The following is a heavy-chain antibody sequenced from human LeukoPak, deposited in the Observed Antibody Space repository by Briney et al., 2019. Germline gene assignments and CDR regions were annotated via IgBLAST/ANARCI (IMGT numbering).Heavy chain of an antibody. Sequence: GGSLRLSCAASGFSFSTYAMSWVRQAPGRGLEWVSTVSGSGDSTYFADSVKGRFTISRDNSKNTLFLQMNSLRAEDTAVYYCAKGGQYGSSWYLIDYWGLGTLVTVSS. CDR2: VSGSGDST. V-gene: IGHV3-23*01. D-gene: IGHD6-13*01. CDR1: GFSFSTYA. J-gene: IGHJ4*02. CDR3: AKGGQYGSSWYLIDY.